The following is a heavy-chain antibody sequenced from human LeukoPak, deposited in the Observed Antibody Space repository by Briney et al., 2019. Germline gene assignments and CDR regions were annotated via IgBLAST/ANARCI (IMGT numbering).Heavy chain of an antibody. CDR3: AKDLLWFGESPVDY. V-gene: IGHV3-30*18. CDR2: ISYDGSNK. CDR1: GFPFSGYG. D-gene: IGHD3-10*01. Sequence: GGSLRLSCAASGFPFSGYGMHWVRQAPGKGLEWVAVISYDGSNKYFADSVKGRFTISGDNSKNTLFLQMNSLRAEDTAVYYCAKDLLWFGESPVDYWGQGTLVTVSS. J-gene: IGHJ4*02.